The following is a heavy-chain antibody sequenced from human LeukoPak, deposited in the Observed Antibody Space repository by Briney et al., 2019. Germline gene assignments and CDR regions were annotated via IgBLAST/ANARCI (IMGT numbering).Heavy chain of an antibody. D-gene: IGHD3-22*01. J-gene: IGHJ4*02. CDR1: GGSISSTSYY. Sequence: SETLSLTCTVSGGSISSTSYYWGWIRQPPGKGLEWIGSIYYSGSTYYNPSLKSRVTISIDTSKNQFSLKLSSVTAADTAVYYCARVLSSSGYYAPFDYWGQGTLVTVSS. V-gene: IGHV4-39*07. CDR2: IYYSGST. CDR3: ARVLSSSGYYAPFDY.